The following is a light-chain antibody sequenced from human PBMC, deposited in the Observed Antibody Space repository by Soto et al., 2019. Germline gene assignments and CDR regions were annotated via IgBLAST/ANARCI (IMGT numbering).Light chain of an antibody. CDR2: GAS. CDR3: QQYNNWPPWT. CDR1: QSVGSN. V-gene: IGKV3-15*01. Sequence: ETVMTQSPATLSVSPGERAALSCRASQSVGSNLAWYQQKPGQAPRLLIYGASTRATDIPARFSGSGSETEFTLTITSLQSEDIAVYHCQQYNNWPPWTFGQGTKVEIK. J-gene: IGKJ1*01.